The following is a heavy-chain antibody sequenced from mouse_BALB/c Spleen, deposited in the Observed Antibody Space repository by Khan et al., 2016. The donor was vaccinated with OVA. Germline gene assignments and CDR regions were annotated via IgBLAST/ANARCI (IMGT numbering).Heavy chain of an antibody. CDR3: ARIYGGDFDY. Sequence: EVQLVETGPGLVKPSQSLSLTCTVTGYSITSDYAWNWIRQFPGNKLEWMGYISYSGNTKYNPSLKSRISITRDTSENQFFLQLNSVTIEDTATXYCARIYGGDFDYWGQGTTLTVSS. V-gene: IGHV3-2*02. CDR2: ISYSGNT. CDR1: GYSITSDYA. J-gene: IGHJ2*01. D-gene: IGHD1-1*01.